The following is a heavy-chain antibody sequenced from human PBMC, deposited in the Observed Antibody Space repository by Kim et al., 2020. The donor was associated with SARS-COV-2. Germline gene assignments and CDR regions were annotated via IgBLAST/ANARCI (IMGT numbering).Heavy chain of an antibody. D-gene: IGHD1-26*01. V-gene: IGHV3-23*01. CDR3: AKDQLKPEWELLLISPDY. CDR1: GFTFSSYA. CDR2: ISGSGGST. Sequence: GGSLRLSCAASGFTFSSYAMSWVRQAPGKGLEWVSAISGSGGSTYYADSVKGRFTISRDNSKNTLYLQMNSLRAEDTAVYYCAKDQLKPEWELLLISPDYWGQGTLVTVSS. J-gene: IGHJ4*02.